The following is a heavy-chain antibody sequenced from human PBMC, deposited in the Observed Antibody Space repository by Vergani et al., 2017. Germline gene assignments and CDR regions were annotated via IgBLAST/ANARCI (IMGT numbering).Heavy chain of an antibody. CDR3: ARDWPLRAAAXRTGLYGDYAPFDY. CDR1: GFTFSSYS. J-gene: IGHJ4*02. D-gene: IGHD4-17*01. V-gene: IGHV3-48*01. Sequence: EVQLVESGGGLVQPGGSLTLSCAASGFTFSSYSMNWVRQAPGKGREWASYISSSSRTIYYADSVKGRFTISRDNAKNSLYLKMNSLRAEDTAVYYCARDWPLRAAAXRTGLYGDYAPFDYWSQGTLVTVSS. CDR2: ISSSSRTI.